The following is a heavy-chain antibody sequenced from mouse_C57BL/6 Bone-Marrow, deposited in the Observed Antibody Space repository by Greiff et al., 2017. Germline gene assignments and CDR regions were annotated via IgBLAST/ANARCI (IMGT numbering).Heavy chain of an antibody. Sequence: EVKLMESGGDLVKPGGSLKLSCAASGFTFSSYGMSWVRQTPDKRLEWVATLSSGGSYTYYPDSVKGRFTISRDNAKNTLYMQLSSLKSEDTAMDYCARRLLPAWFAYWGQGTLVTVSA. D-gene: IGHD3-2*02. V-gene: IGHV5-6*01. CDR3: ARRLLPAWFAY. J-gene: IGHJ3*01. CDR2: LSSGGSYT. CDR1: GFTFSSYG.